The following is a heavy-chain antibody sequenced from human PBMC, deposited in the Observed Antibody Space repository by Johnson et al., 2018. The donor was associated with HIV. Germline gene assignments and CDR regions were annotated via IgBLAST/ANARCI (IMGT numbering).Heavy chain of an antibody. V-gene: IGHV3-30*18. D-gene: IGHD6-13*01. CDR3: AKDLGIAAAGTDAFDI. CDR2: ISYGGSNK. J-gene: IGHJ3*02. Sequence: VQLVESGGGVVQPGRSLRLSCAASGFTFSSYGIHWVRQVPGKGLEWVAVISYGGSNKYYADSVKGRFTISRDNSKNTLYLQMNSLRAEDTAVYYCAKDLGIAAAGTDAFDIWGQGTMVTVSS. CDR1: GFTFSSYG.